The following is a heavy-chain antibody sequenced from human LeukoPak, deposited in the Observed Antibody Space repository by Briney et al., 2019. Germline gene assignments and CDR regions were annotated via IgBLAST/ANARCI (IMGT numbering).Heavy chain of an antibody. D-gene: IGHD1-26*01. CDR1: GGSISSGGYY. Sequence: KSSETLSLTCTVSGGSISSGGYYWSWIRQPPGKGLEWIGYIYHSGSTYYNPSLKSRVTISVDRSKNQFSLKLSSVTAADTAVYYCARGRIVGATIAEYYFDYWGQGTLVTVSS. V-gene: IGHV4-30-2*01. J-gene: IGHJ4*02. CDR2: IYHSGST. CDR3: ARGRIVGATIAEYYFDY.